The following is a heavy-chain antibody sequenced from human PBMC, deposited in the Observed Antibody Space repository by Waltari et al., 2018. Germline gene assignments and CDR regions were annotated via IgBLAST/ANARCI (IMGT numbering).Heavy chain of an antibody. CDR3: AREYCGGECRLFDF. CDR2: VNPRGGAT. D-gene: IGHD2-21*01. J-gene: IGHJ4*02. Sequence: LVQSGAASPNPGASVKASCKVSRNHITEPCLHWVRQAPGQGLEWMGWVNPRGGATNYAQRYRGRITVTWDTSLSTSYLGLSGLRSDDTAVYYCAREYCGGECRLFDFWGQGTLVTVSS. CDR1: RNHITEPC. V-gene: IGHV1-2*02.